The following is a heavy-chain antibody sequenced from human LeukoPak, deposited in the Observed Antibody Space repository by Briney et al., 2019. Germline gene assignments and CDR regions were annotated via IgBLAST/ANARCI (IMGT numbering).Heavy chain of an antibody. CDR3: ARNNGMDV. V-gene: IGHV3-7*03. CDR1: GFTVSTNY. CDR2: VNRDGSET. J-gene: IGHJ6*02. Sequence: GGSLRLSCAASGFTVSTNYMTWVRQVPGRGPEWVANVNRDGSETYYLDSVKGRFTISKDNAKNSLYLQMNSLRAEDTALYHCARNNGMDVWGQGTTVIVSS.